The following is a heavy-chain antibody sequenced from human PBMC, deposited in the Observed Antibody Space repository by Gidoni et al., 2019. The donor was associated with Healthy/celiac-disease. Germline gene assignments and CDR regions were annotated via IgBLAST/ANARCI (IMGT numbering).Heavy chain of an antibody. CDR3: ARGGPTTVTTLENYFNY. CDR2: INHSGST. CDR1: GGSFSGYY. J-gene: IGHJ4*02. Sequence: QVQLQQWGAGLLKPSETLSLTCAVDGGSFSGYYWSWIRQHPGKALEWIGEINHSGSTNHNPSLKSRVTISVDTSKNQFSLKLNSVTAADTAVYYCARGGPTTVTTLENYFNYWGQGTLVTVSS. D-gene: IGHD4-4*01. V-gene: IGHV4-34*01.